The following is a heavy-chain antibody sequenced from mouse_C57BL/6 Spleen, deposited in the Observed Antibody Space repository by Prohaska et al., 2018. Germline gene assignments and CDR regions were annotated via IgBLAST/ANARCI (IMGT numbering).Heavy chain of an antibody. D-gene: IGHD4-1*01. CDR1: GFTFSNYW. CDR2: IRLKSDNYET. V-gene: IGHV6-3*01. Sequence: EVKLEESGGGLVQPGGSMKLSCVASGFTFSNYWMNWVRQSPEKGLEWVGQIRLKSDNYETHYSESVKGRFTISRDDSKSSVYLQMNNLRAEDTGIYYCTRWDGGGLDYWGQGTNLTVSS. J-gene: IGHJ2*01. CDR3: TRWDGGGLDY.